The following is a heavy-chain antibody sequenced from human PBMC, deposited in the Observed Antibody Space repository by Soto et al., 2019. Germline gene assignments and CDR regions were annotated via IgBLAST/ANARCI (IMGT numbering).Heavy chain of an antibody. CDR1: GGSFSGYY. CDR2: INHSGST. CDR3: ARGQQLASFDY. V-gene: IGHV4-34*01. J-gene: IGHJ4*02. Sequence: SETLSLTCAVYGGSFSGYYWSWIRQPPGKGLEWIGEINHSGSTTYNPSLKSRVTISVDTSKNQYSLKLSSVTAADTAVYYCARGQQLASFDYWGQGTLVTVS. D-gene: IGHD6-13*01.